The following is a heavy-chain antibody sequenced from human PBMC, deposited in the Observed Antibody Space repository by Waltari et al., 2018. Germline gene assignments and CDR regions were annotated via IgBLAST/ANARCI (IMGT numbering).Heavy chain of an antibody. V-gene: IGHV3-49*03. CDR3: TRDPWLCDY. Sequence: EVQLAESGGGLVAPGRSLRLSCTTFGFTFLVYAMSWLRQAPGKGLEWVGYIRNEADDETTEYVTSVKGRFTISRDNSKRTTYLQMNSLKTEDTAVYYCTRDPWLCDYWGQGTLVTVSS. D-gene: IGHD5-12*01. CDR2: IRNEADDETT. J-gene: IGHJ4*02. CDR1: GFTFLVYA.